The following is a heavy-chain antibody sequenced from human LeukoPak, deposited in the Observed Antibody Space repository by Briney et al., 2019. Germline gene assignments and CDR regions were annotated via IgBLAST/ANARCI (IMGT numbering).Heavy chain of an antibody. V-gene: IGHV3-23*01. Sequence: GGSLRLSCATSGFTFSISAMSWVRQAPGRGLEWVSVISDSGDSTNYADSVKGRFTISRDNSKNTVYLQMNSLRVEDTGVYYCAKVGIVVGGDYYDYWGEGTLVTVSS. J-gene: IGHJ4*02. D-gene: IGHD3-22*01. CDR1: GFTFSISA. CDR2: ISDSGDST. CDR3: AKVGIVVGGDYYDY.